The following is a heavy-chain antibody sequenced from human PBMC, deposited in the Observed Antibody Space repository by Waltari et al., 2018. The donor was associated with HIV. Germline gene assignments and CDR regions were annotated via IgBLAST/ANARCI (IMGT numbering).Heavy chain of an antibody. J-gene: IGHJ4*02. V-gene: IGHV3-48*03. CDR3: AREGDDGYGYYHEYDY. CDR1: GFTFSTFE. D-gene: IGHD3-22*01. Sequence: EVQLVASGGGLVQPGGYLGPSCAASGFTFSTFEMNWVSKVPEKGQKMDSYISRDGTTIYYAYSMKGRFTISRDNAKNSLYLQMNSLRAEETAVYYCAREGDDGYGYYHEYDYWGQGTLVTVSS. CDR2: ISRDGTTI.